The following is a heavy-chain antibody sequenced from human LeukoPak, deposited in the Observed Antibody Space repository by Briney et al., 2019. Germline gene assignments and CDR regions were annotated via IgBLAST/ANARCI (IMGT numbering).Heavy chain of an antibody. V-gene: IGHV3-23*01. CDR1: GFTISSYA. CDR2: ISGSGGST. Sequence: PGGSLRLSCAASGFTISSYAMSWVRQAPGKGLEWVSAISGSGGSTYYADSVKGRFTISRDNSKNTLYLQMNSLRAEDTAVYYCAKWNSGYDAFDIWGQGTMVTVSS. CDR3: AKWNSGYDAFDI. D-gene: IGHD5-12*01. J-gene: IGHJ3*02.